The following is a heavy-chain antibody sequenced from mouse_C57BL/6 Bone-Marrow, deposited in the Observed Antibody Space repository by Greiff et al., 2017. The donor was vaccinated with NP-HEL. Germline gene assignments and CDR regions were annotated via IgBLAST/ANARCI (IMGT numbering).Heavy chain of an antibody. Sequence: EVKVVESGAGLVKPGGSLKLSCAASGFTFTSYAMPWVRQTPEKRLEWVAYISSGGDYIYYADTVKGRFTISRDNARNTLYLQMSSLKSEDTAMYYCTRGGLRRFAYWGQGTLVTVSA. J-gene: IGHJ3*01. D-gene: IGHD2-4*01. V-gene: IGHV5-9-1*02. CDR3: TRGGLRRFAY. CDR2: ISSGGDYI. CDR1: GFTFTSYA.